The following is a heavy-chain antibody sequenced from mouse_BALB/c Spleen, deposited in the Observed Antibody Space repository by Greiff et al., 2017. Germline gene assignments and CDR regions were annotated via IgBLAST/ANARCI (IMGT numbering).Heavy chain of an antibody. V-gene: IGHV5-15*02. CDR3: ARSTAKAMDY. CDR2: ISNLAYSI. D-gene: IGHD1-2*01. J-gene: IGHJ4*01. Sequence: VSPVVFGGGLVQPGGSRKLSCAAFGFTFSDFGMAWVRQAPGKGPEWVAFISNLAYSIYYADTVTGRFTISRENAKNTLYLEMSSLRSEDTAMYYCARSTAKAMDYWGQGTSVTVSA. CDR1: GFTFSDFG.